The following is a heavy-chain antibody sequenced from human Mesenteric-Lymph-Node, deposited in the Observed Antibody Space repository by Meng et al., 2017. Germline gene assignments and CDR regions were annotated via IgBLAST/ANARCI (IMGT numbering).Heavy chain of an antibody. CDR1: GFTFSDYA. V-gene: IGHV3-23*01. CDR3: ATGRGVVGGTGPPFTFDY. Sequence: GESLKISCAASGFTFSDYAVSWVRQAPGSGLEWVSTISGSGDSTFYADSVKGRYTISRDNSKNTLHLQMDSLRDEDTAVYYCATGRGVVGGTGPPFTFDYWGQGTVVTVSS. D-gene: IGHD1-26*01. CDR2: ISGSGDST. J-gene: IGHJ4*02.